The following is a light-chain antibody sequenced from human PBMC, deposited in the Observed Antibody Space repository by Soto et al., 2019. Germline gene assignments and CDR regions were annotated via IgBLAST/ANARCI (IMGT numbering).Light chain of an antibody. CDR2: DAS. J-gene: IGKJ4*01. Sequence: EIGGNQPASRPSLSPGERATLSCRASQSVNIYLAWYQQKPGQAPRLLIYDASNRATGIPARFSVSGSGTDFTLTIAILEPEVIPAYDRQQPSISGVTFGRGTKVDIK. V-gene: IGKV3-11*01. CDR3: QQPSISGVT. CDR1: QSVNIY.